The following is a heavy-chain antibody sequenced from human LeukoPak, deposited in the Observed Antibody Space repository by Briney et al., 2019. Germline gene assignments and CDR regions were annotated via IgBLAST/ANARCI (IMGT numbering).Heavy chain of an antibody. CDR1: GFIFSSYS. CDR2: ISSSSSYI. Sequence: GGSLRLSCEASGFIFSSYSMNWVRQAPGKGLEWVSSISSSSSYIYYADSVKGRFTISRDNAKNSLYLQMNRLRAEDTAVYYCARDNYDSSGSKDFWGQGTLVTVSS. V-gene: IGHV3-21*01. J-gene: IGHJ4*02. D-gene: IGHD3-22*01. CDR3: ARDNYDSSGSKDF.